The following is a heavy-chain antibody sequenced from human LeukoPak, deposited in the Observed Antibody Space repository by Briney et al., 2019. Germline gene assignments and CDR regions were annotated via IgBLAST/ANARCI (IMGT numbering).Heavy chain of an antibody. CDR1: GGSISRSGYS. J-gene: IGHJ3*02. CDR2: ILSSGST. D-gene: IGHD1-14*01. CDR3: ARTNQISETAFDI. Sequence: SETLSLTCAVSGGSISRSGYSWNWIRQTPGKGLEWIGYILSSGSTNYNPSVKSRVTISVDTSKNQFSLKLSSVTAADTAVYYCARTNQISETAFDIWGQGTMVIVTS. V-gene: IGHV4-61*08.